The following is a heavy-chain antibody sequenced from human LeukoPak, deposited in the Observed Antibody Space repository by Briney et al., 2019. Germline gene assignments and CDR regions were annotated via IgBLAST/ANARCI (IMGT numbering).Heavy chain of an antibody. D-gene: IGHD3-10*01. CDR3: ARGRITMVQGVITNWFDP. CDR2: MNPNSGNR. CDR1: GYTFSSYD. J-gene: IGHJ5*02. V-gene: IGHV1-8*01. Sequence: ASVKVSCKASGYTFSSYDINWVRQATGQGLEWMGWMNPNSGNRDYAQKFQGRVTMTRNTSISTAYMELSSLRSEDTAVYYCARGRITMVQGVITNWFDPWGQGTLVTVSS.